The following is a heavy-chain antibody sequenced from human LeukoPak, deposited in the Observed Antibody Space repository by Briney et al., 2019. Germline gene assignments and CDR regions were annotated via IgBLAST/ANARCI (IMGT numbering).Heavy chain of an antibody. Sequence: GGSLRLSCAASGFTFSNAWMSWVRQAPGKGLEWVGRIKSKTDGGTTDYAAPVKGRFTISRDDSKNTLYLQVNSLKTEDTAVYYCTTDLGDGYNSEDYWGQGTLVTVSS. D-gene: IGHD5-24*01. J-gene: IGHJ4*02. V-gene: IGHV3-15*01. CDR1: GFTFSNAW. CDR2: IKSKTDGGTT. CDR3: TTDLGDGYNSEDY.